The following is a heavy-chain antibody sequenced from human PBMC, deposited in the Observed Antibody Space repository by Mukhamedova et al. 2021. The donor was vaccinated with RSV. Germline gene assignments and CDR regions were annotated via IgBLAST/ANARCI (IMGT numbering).Heavy chain of an antibody. J-gene: IGHJ3*02. V-gene: IGHV4-59*08. Sequence: GSTNYNPSLKSRVTISLDTSKNQFSLNLNSVTAADTAMYYCARHRGGGGGGLFDIGGKGTRATV. CDR3: ARHRGGGGGGLFDI. D-gene: IGHD3-10*01. CDR2: GST.